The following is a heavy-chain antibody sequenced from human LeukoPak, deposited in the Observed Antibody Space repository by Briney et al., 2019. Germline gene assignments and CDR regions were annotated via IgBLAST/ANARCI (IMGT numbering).Heavy chain of an antibody. D-gene: IGHD3-22*01. V-gene: IGHV3-33*01. CDR1: GFTFSSYG. CDR2: IRYDGSNK. CDR3: ARDYYYDSSGSKSLGY. J-gene: IGHJ4*02. Sequence: GRSLRLSCAASGFTFSSYGMHWVRQAPGKGLEWVAVIRYDGSNKYYADSVKGRFTISRDNSKNTLYLQMNSLRAEDTAVYYCARDYYYDSSGSKSLGYWGQGTLVTVPS.